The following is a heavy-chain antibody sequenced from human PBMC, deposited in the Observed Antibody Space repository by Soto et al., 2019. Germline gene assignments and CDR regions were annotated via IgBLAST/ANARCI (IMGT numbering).Heavy chain of an antibody. V-gene: IGHV4-34*01. CDR3: AGIYSGSPGGTLRY. CDR2: INHSGST. J-gene: IGHJ4*02. D-gene: IGHD1-26*01. CDR1: GGSFSGYY. Sequence: SETLSLTCAVYGGSFSGYYWSWIRQPPGKGLEWIGEINHSGSTNYNPSLKSRVTISVDTSKNQFSPKLSSVTAADTAVYYCAGIYSGSPGGTLRYWGQGTLVTVSS.